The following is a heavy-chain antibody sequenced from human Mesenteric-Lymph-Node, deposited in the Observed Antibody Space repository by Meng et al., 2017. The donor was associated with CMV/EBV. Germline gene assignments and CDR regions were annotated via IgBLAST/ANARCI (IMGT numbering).Heavy chain of an antibody. Sequence: SLMISCAASGFIFSSYSMNWVRQALGGGREWVSSISSSSSDIYYADSVKGRFTISRDNAKNSLYLQMNSLRAEDTAVYYCASSSSFDWWGQGTLVTVSS. D-gene: IGHD6-13*01. CDR1: GFIFSSYS. CDR3: ASSSSFDW. V-gene: IGHV3-21*01. CDR2: ISSSSSDI. J-gene: IGHJ4*02.